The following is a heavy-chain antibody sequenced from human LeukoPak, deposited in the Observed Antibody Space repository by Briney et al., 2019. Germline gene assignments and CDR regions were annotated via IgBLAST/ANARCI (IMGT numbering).Heavy chain of an antibody. V-gene: IGHV3-21*01. CDR3: ARDRGSYGMDV. J-gene: IGHJ6*02. Sequence: PGGSLRLSCAASGFTFSAFSMNWVRQAPGKGLEWVSSISGSSSYIYYADSVKGRFTISRDNAKNSLYLQMNSLRAEDTAVYYCARDRGSYGMDVWGQGTTVTVSS. CDR2: ISGSSSYI. D-gene: IGHD1-26*01. CDR1: GFTFSAFS.